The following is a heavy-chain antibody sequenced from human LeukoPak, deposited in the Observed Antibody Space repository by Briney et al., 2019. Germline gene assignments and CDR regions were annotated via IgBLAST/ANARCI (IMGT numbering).Heavy chain of an antibody. V-gene: IGHV4-39*01. D-gene: IGHD6-13*01. CDR3: ARIAAALFI. CDR2: IYYSGST. Sequence: PSETLSLTCTVSGGSIGSNNYYWGWIRQPPGKGLEWIASIYYSGSTYYNPSLKSRVTISVGTSRNQFSLKLSSVTAADTAVYHCARIAAALFIWGQGTLVTVSS. J-gene: IGHJ4*02. CDR1: GGSIGSNNYY.